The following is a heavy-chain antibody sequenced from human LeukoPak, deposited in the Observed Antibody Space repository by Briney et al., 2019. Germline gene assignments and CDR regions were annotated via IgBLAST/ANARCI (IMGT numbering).Heavy chain of an antibody. Sequence: GASVTVSCKASGGTFSSYAISWVRQAPGQGLEWMGGIIPIFGTANYAQKFQGRVTITADESTSTAYMELSSLRSEDTAVYYCARVETVYYGMDVWGQGTTVTVSS. V-gene: IGHV1-69*13. J-gene: IGHJ6*02. CDR1: GGTFSSYA. CDR3: ARVETVYYGMDV. CDR2: IIPIFGTA.